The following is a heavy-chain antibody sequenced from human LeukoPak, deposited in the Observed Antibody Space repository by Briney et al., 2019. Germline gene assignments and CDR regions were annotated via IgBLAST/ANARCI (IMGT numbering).Heavy chain of an antibody. J-gene: IGHJ4*02. D-gene: IGHD2/OR15-2a*01. CDR2: IKSDGITI. CDR1: GFTFSNYM. V-gene: IGHV3-74*01. Sequence: GGSLRLSCAASGFTFSNYMMHWVRQAPGKGLVWVSRIKSDGITITYADSVKGRFTISRDNAKNTPYLQMNNLRAEDTAVYYCVSFYETYWGRGTLVTVSS. CDR3: VSFYETY.